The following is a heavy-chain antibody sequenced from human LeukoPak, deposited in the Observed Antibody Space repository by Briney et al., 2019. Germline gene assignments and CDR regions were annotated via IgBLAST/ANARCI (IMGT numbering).Heavy chain of an antibody. V-gene: IGHV4-59*01. D-gene: IGHD1-14*01. Sequence: SETLSLTCTVSGGSINNYFWSWIRQPPGKGLECIAYIYYSDSANYKPSLKSRVTVSVDTSKNQFSLKLSSVTAADTAVYYCARFPGGAEYRHYYYMDVWGTGTTVTVSS. J-gene: IGHJ6*03. CDR2: IYYSDSA. CDR3: ARFPGGAEYRHYYYMDV. CDR1: GGSINNYF.